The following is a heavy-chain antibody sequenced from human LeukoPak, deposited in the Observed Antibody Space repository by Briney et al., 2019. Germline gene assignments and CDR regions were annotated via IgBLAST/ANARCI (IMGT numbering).Heavy chain of an antibody. D-gene: IGHD6-19*01. CDR2: LNDGNGKT. V-gene: IGHV1-3*01. CDR3: ARGVSSSHNKEYFFDY. J-gene: IGHJ4*02. Sequence: ASVKVFYKASGYTYSHQYVKWASQASGQACEGMVCLNDGNGKTMYSQKFQDRVTITRDTSASTTYMELNSLRSEDTAIYYCARGVSSSHNKEYFFDYWGQGTLVTVSS. CDR1: GYTYSHQY.